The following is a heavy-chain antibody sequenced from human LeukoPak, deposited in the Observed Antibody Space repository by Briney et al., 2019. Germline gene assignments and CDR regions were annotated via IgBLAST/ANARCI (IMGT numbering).Heavy chain of an antibody. CDR1: GYTFTGYY. CDR2: INPNSGGT. CDR3: ARVYFRAGYSRAWFDP. D-gene: IGHD6-25*01. Sequence: GASVKVSCKASGYTFTGYYMHWVRQAPGQGLEWMGWINPNSGGTNYAQKFQGRVTMTRDTSISTAYMELSRLRSDDTAVYYCARVYFRAGYSRAWFDPWGQGTLVTVSS. J-gene: IGHJ5*02. V-gene: IGHV1-2*02.